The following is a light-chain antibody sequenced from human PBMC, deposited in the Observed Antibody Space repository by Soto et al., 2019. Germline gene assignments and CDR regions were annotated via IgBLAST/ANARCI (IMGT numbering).Light chain of an antibody. CDR3: SSYTRGSTLV. CDR1: SSDVGGYNY. CDR2: DVN. Sequence: QSALTQPASVSGSPGQSITISCTGTSSDVGGYNYVSWYQHHPGKAPKLLIYDVNNRPSGVSDRFSGSKSGNTASLTISGLQSEDEGNYYCSSYTRGSTLVFGGGTKLTVL. V-gene: IGLV2-14*01. J-gene: IGLJ3*02.